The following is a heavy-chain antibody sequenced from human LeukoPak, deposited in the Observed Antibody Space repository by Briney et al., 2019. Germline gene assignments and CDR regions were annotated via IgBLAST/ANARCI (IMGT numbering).Heavy chain of an antibody. Sequence: PGGSLRLSCAASGFTFSNSNIHWVRQAPGKGLEWISYISSSGSTIYSADSVKGRFTISRDNAKNSLYLQMNSLRAEDTAVYYCARDVEFEATGFDYWGQGTLVTVSS. CDR3: ARDVEFEATGFDY. D-gene: IGHD3-10*01. J-gene: IGHJ4*02. CDR1: GFTFSNSN. CDR2: ISSSGSTI. V-gene: IGHV3-48*04.